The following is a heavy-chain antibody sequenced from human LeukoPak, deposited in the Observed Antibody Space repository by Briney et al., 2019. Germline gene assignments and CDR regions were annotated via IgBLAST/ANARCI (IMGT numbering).Heavy chain of an antibody. D-gene: IGHD1-26*01. CDR2: ISGSGGST. V-gene: IGHV3-23*01. Sequence: GGSLRLSCAASEFIVSINYMTWVRQAPGKGLEWVSAISGSGGSTYYADSVKGRFTISRDNSKNTLYLQMNSLRAEDTAVYYCAKVPRELLRTYYYFDYWGQGTLVTVSS. J-gene: IGHJ4*02. CDR1: EFIVSINY. CDR3: AKVPRELLRTYYYFDY.